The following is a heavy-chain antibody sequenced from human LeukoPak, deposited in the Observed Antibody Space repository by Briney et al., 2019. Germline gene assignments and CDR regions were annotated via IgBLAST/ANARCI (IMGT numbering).Heavy chain of an antibody. V-gene: IGHV3-21*01. D-gene: IGHD2-2*01. CDR1: GFTFSSYS. CDR3: ARGDIVVVPDYYMDV. CDR2: ISSSSSYI. J-gene: IGHJ6*03. Sequence: PGGSLRLSCAASGFTFSSYSMNWVRQAPGKGLEWVSSISSSSSYIYYADSVKGRFTISRDNAKNSLYLQMNSLRAEDTAVYYCARGDIVVVPDYYMDVWGKGTTVTVSS.